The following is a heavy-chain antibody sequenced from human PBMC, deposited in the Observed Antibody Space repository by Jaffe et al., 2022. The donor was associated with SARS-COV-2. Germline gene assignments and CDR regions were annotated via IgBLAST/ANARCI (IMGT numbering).Heavy chain of an antibody. CDR1: GFTFSSYA. CDR2: ISGSGGST. J-gene: IGHJ4*02. CDR3: AKGGYCSGGSCFTHFDY. D-gene: IGHD2-15*01. Sequence: EVQLLESGGGLVQPGGSLRLSCAASGFTFSSYAMSWVRQAPGKGLEWVSAISGSGGSTYYADSVKGRFTISRDNSKNTLYLQMNSLRAEDTAVYYCAKGGYCSGGSCFTHFDYWGQGTLVTVSS. V-gene: IGHV3-23*01.